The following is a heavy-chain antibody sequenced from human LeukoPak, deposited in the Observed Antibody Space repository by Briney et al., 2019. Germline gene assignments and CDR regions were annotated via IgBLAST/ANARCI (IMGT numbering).Heavy chain of an antibody. CDR3: ARSRVWYGSGSYSDY. V-gene: IGHV3-23*01. Sequence: GGSLRLSCAASGFTFSSYAMSWVRQAPGKGLEWVSAISGSGVSTYYVDSVKGRFTISRDNSKNTLYLQMNSLRAEDTAIYYCARSRVWYGSGSYSDYWGQGTLVTVFS. D-gene: IGHD3-10*01. J-gene: IGHJ4*02. CDR1: GFTFSSYA. CDR2: ISGSGVST.